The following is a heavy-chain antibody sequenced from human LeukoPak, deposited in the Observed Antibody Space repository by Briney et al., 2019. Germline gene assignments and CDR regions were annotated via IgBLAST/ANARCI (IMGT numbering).Heavy chain of an antibody. CDR3: ARLSDSIECFGFDI. CDR2: LKQDESEK. D-gene: IGHD3-22*01. Sequence: GGSLRLSWAASGFTLSSYWMSWVRQAPGKGLEWEANLKQDESEKYYAHSVKGRFTISRDNAKNSLYLQMNSLRAEDTAVYYCARLSDSIECFGFDIWGQGTTVTVSS. CDR1: GFTLSSYW. V-gene: IGHV3-7*01. J-gene: IGHJ3*02.